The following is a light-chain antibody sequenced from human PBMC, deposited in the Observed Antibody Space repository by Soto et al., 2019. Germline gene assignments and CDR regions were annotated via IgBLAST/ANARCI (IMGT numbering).Light chain of an antibody. J-gene: IGKJ1*01. CDR1: QSVSNNY. CDR3: QQRSNWPWT. Sequence: EIVLTQSPGTLSLSPGERATLSCRASQSVSNNYLAWYQQKPGQAPRLLIYGASNRATGIPARFSGGGSGTVFTLTISRLEPEDFAVYYCQQRSNWPWTFGQGTKVDIK. V-gene: IGKV3-11*01. CDR2: GAS.